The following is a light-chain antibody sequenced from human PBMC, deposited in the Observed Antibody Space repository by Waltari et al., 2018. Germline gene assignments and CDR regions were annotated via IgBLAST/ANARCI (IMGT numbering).Light chain of an antibody. Sequence: QSVLTQPPSASGTPGQRVSISCSGSTSNIGSNAVSWYQHLPGAAPRLLIYNTMRRPSGGPGRFSGSKSGTSASLAISGLQSEDECDYYCAAWDDNLNGPVFGGGTKLTVL. CDR2: NTM. V-gene: IGLV1-44*01. J-gene: IGLJ2*01. CDR3: AAWDDNLNGPV. CDR1: TSNIGSNA.